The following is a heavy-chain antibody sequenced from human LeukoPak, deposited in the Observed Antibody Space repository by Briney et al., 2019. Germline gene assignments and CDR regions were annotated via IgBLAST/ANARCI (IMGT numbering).Heavy chain of an antibody. J-gene: IGHJ6*02. Sequence: KPGGSLRLSCAASGFTFSSYSMNWVRQAPGKGLEWVSSISSSSSYIYYADSVKGRFTISRDNAKSSLYLQMNSLRAEDTAVYYCARDLADYDILNRYYYGMDVWGQGTTVTVSS. D-gene: IGHD3-9*01. CDR1: GFTFSSYS. V-gene: IGHV3-21*01. CDR2: ISSSSSYI. CDR3: ARDLADYDILNRYYYGMDV.